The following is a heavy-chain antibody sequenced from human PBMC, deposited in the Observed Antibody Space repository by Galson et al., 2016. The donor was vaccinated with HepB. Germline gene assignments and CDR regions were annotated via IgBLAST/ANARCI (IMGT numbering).Heavy chain of an antibody. CDR2: ISYDGSNK. V-gene: IGHV3-30*18. CDR3: AKDRTPFAFLWFGGFDY. Sequence: SLRLSCAASGFTFSSYGLHWVRQAPGKGLEWVAVISYDGSNKFYADSVKGRFTIPRDNSKNTLYLQMNSLRAEDTAVYYCAKDRTPFAFLWFGGFDYWGQGTLVTASS. CDR1: GFTFSSYG. D-gene: IGHD3-10*01. J-gene: IGHJ4*02.